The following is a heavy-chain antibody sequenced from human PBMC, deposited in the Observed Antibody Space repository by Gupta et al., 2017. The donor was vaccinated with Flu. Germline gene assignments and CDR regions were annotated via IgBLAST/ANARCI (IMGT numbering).Heavy chain of an antibody. J-gene: IGHJ4*02. CDR2: IIPYLGTP. Sequence: QVQLVQSGPEIKKPGSSMMVSCKASGDSFSAFAATWVRQAPGRGLEWVGSIIPYLGTPHYGPEFQDRVTISADASTNTAFLEMRSLTPDDTAVYVCARVDVPYAVSGACPSWGRGTQVTVSS. CDR3: ARVDVPYAVSGACPS. CDR1: GDSFSAFA. D-gene: IGHD3-10*02. V-gene: IGHV1-69*01.